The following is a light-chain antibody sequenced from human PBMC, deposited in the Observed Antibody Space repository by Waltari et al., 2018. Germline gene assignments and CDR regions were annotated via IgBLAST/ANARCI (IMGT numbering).Light chain of an antibody. CDR1: QSISSW. V-gene: IGKV1-5*03. CDR2: KAS. J-gene: IGKJ1*01. CDR3: QQYSSYSWT. Sequence: DIQMTQSTSTLSASVGDRVTITCRASQSISSWLAWYQQKPGKAPKLLIYKASSLESGVPSRFSGSGSGTEFTLTISSLQPDDFATYYCQQYSSYSWTFGQGTKVEIK.